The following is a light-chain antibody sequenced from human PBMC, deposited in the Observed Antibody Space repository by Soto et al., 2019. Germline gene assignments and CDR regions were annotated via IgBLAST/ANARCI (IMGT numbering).Light chain of an antibody. CDR3: QTWGSGIVV. J-gene: IGLJ2*01. V-gene: IGLV4-69*01. CDR2: LNSDGSH. Sequence: QPVLTQSPCASASLGASGKLTCTLSSGHSNYAIAWHQQQSEKGPRYLMKLNSDGSHSKGDGIPDRFSGSSSGAERYLTISSLQSEDEADYYCQTWGSGIVVFGGGTKLTVL. CDR1: SGHSNYA.